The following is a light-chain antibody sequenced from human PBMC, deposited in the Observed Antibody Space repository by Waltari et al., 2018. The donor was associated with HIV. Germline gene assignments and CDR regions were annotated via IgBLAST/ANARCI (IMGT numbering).Light chain of an antibody. V-gene: IGLV1-47*01. CDR3: ATWDERLSGVI. CDR2: RSD. Sequence: QSVLTQPPSASGTPGQRVNISCSGSSSNIGRNYVYWYQQFPGMTPKLLIYRSDQRPSGVPDRFSGSKSGTSGSLAIGGLRSEDEADYYCATWDERLSGVIFGGGTKLTVL. CDR1: SSNIGRNY. J-gene: IGLJ2*01.